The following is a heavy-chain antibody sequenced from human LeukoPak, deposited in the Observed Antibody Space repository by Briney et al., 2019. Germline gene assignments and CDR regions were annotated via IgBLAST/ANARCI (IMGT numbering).Heavy chain of an antibody. Sequence: GGSLRLSCAASGFTFSSYAMSWVRQAPGKRLEWVSAISGSGGSTYYADSVKGRFTISRDNSKNTLYLQMNSLRAEDTAVYYCAKGEYSSSWYGFDYWGQGTLVTVSS. CDR1: GFTFSSYA. D-gene: IGHD6-13*01. CDR3: AKGEYSSSWYGFDY. J-gene: IGHJ4*02. CDR2: ISGSGGST. V-gene: IGHV3-23*01.